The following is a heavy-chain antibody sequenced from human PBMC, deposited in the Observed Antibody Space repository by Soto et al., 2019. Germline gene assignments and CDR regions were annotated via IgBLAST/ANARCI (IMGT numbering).Heavy chain of an antibody. V-gene: IGHV3-23*01. CDR2: ISGSGVST. J-gene: IGHJ4*02. D-gene: IGHD1-26*01. Sequence: EVQLLESGGGLVQPGGSLRLSCAASGFTFSSYAMSWVRQAPGKGLEWVSAISGSGVSTYYSDSVKGRFTISRDNSKNRGYLKENSLSAENTAVYYCAKDRGGGATTFAYWGQGTLVTVSS. CDR1: GFTFSSYA. CDR3: AKDRGGGATTFAY.